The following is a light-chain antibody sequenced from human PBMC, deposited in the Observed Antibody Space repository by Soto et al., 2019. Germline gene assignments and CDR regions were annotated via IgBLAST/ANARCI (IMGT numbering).Light chain of an antibody. CDR3: QQYNSRIT. J-gene: IGKJ5*01. Sequence: DIQMTQAPSTLSASVGDRVTITCRASQSISSWLAWYQQKPGKAPKLLIYKASSLESGVPSRFSGSGSGTEFPLTISRLQPDDFATYYCQQYNSRITFGQGTRLEIK. V-gene: IGKV1-5*03. CDR1: QSISSW. CDR2: KAS.